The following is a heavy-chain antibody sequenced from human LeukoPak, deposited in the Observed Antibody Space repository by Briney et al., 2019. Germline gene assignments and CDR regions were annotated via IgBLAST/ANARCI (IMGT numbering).Heavy chain of an antibody. CDR3: ARAARYSGYDGLLKRYCFDY. CDR2: IYHSGST. D-gene: IGHD5-12*01. V-gene: IGHV4-38-2*01. Sequence: PSETLSLTCAVSGYSISSGYYWGWIRQPPGKGLEWIGSIYHSGSTYYNPSLKSRVTISVDTSKNQFSLKLSSVTAADTAVYYCARAARYSGYDGLLKRYCFDYWGQGTLVTVSS. J-gene: IGHJ4*02. CDR1: GYSISSGYY.